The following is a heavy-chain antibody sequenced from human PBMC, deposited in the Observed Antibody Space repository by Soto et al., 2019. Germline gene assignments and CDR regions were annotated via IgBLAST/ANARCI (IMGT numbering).Heavy chain of an antibody. CDR1: GFTFSDHY. V-gene: IGHV3-72*01. CDR3: ARGRNSFDY. J-gene: IGHJ4*02. CDR2: SRNKDHRYST. Sequence: PGGSLRLSCVVSGFTFSDHYMDWFRQASGKGPQWVGRSRNKDHRYSTEYAASVKGRFTISRDLSKNSLFLQMNSLQTEDTAVYYCARGRNSFDYWGQGILVTVSS.